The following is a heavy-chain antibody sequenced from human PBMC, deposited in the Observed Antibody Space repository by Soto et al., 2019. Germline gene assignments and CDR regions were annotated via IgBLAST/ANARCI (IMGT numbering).Heavy chain of an antibody. V-gene: IGHV3-7*05. Sequence: PGGSLRLSCAASGFTFSSYWMSWVRQAPGKGLEWVANIKQDGSEKYYVDSVKGRFTISRDNAKNSLYLQMNSLRAEDTAVYYWARGSRHYDFWSGYFPFGYWGQGTLVTVSS. J-gene: IGHJ4*02. D-gene: IGHD3-3*01. CDR3: ARGSRHYDFWSGYFPFGY. CDR2: IKQDGSEK. CDR1: GFTFSSYW.